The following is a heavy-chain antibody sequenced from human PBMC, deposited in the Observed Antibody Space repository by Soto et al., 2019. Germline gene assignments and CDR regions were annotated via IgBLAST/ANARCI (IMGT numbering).Heavy chain of an antibody. CDR3: ARRGYSSSWYYYYYYGMDV. CDR1: GYTFTSYD. D-gene: IGHD6-13*01. CDR2: MNPNSGNT. J-gene: IGHJ6*02. Sequence: GASVKVSCKASGYTFTSYDINWVRQATGQGLEWMGRMNPNSGNTGYAQKFQGRVTMTRNTSISTAYMELSSLRSEDTAVYYCARRGYSSSWYYYYYYGMDVWGQGTTVTVSS. V-gene: IGHV1-8*01.